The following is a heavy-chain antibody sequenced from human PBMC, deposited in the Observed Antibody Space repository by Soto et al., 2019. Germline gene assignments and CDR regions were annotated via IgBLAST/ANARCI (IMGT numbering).Heavy chain of an antibody. J-gene: IGHJ4*02. Sequence: SVKVSCKASGGTSSSYTISWVRQAPGQGLEWMGRIIPILGIANYAQKFQGRVTITADKSTSTAYMELSSLRSEDTAVCYCASIVVAGEFDYWGQGTLVTVSS. D-gene: IGHD2-21*01. CDR3: ASIVVAGEFDY. CDR1: GGTSSSYT. CDR2: IIPILGIA. V-gene: IGHV1-69*02.